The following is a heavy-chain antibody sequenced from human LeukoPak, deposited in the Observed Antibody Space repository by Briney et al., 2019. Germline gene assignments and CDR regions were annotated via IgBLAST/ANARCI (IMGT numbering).Heavy chain of an antibody. CDR1: GGTFSSYA. Sequence: SVKVSCKASGGTFSSYAISWERQAPGQGLEWMGRIIPILGIANYAQKFQGRVTITADKSTSTAYMELSSLRSEDTAVYYCARDIAAAGSADYWGQGTLVTVSS. CDR2: IIPILGIA. CDR3: ARDIAAAGSADY. D-gene: IGHD6-13*01. V-gene: IGHV1-69*04. J-gene: IGHJ4*02.